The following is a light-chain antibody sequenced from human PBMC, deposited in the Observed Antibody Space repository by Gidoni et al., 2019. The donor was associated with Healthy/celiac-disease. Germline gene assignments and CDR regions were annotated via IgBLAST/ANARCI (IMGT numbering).Light chain of an antibody. J-gene: IGKJ1*01. V-gene: IGKV4-1*01. CDR3: QKYYSTPWT. CDR1: QSVLYSSNNKNY. Sequence: DILMTQSPDSLAVSLVERATINCNSSQSVLYSSNNKNYLAWYQQKPGQLPKLLIYWASTRESGVPDRFSGSGSGTDFTLTITSLQAEDVAVYYCQKYYSTPWTFGQGTKVEIK. CDR2: WAS.